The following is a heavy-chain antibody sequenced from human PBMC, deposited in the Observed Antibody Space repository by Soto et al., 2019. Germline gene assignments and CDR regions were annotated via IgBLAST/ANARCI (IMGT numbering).Heavy chain of an antibody. V-gene: IGHV3-30*18. Sequence: VQLVESGGGVVQPGRSLRLSCAASGFTFSDYAMHWVRQAPGKGLEWVAVVSHDGRNTHYADSVKGRFTNSRDRSKNTGSLEMTSLRAEDTAVSYCAKGGRQWLVTSDFNYWGQGALVTVSS. CDR2: VSHDGRNT. CDR1: GFTFSDYA. J-gene: IGHJ4*02. CDR3: AKGGRQWLVTSDFNY. D-gene: IGHD6-19*01.